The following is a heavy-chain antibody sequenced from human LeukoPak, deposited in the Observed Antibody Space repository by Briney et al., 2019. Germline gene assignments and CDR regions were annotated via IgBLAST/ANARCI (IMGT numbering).Heavy chain of an antibody. V-gene: IGHV4-61*08. CDR3: ARGEWDLLFDY. CDR2: IFYSGST. D-gene: IGHD1-26*01. CDR1: GGSINNSGYY. J-gene: IGHJ4*02. Sequence: SETLSLTCTVSGGSINNSGYYWSWIRQPPGKGLEWIGYIFYSGSTNYNPSLKSRVTISVDTSKNQFSLKLSSVTAADTAVYYCARGEWDLLFDYWGQGTLVTVSS.